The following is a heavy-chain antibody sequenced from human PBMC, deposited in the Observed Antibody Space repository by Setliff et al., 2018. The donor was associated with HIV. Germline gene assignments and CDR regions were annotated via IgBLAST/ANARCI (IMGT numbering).Heavy chain of an antibody. J-gene: IGHJ4*02. V-gene: IGHV3-74*01. Sequence: PGESLQISCAASGFTFTDYWMHWVRQVPGQGLVWVSRINVDGSSISYADSVKGRFTISRDNAKNTLFLQMNSLRAEDTAVYYCARLPQDVRSSIDFWGQGTLVTVSS. D-gene: IGHD6-6*01. CDR3: ARLPQDVRSSIDF. CDR2: INVDGSSI. CDR1: GFTFTDYW.